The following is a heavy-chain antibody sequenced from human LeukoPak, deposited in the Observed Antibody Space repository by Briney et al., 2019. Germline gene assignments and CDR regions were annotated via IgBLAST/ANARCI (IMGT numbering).Heavy chain of an antibody. J-gene: IGHJ4*02. CDR2: IIPIFGTA. D-gene: IGHD2-2*01. Sequence: SVKVSCKASGGTFSSYAISWVRQAPGQGLEWMGGIIPIFGTANYAQKFQGRVTITADESTSTAYMELSSLRSEDTAVYYCARDLFRDIVVVPAADEGVFDYWGQGTLVTVSS. CDR1: GGTFSSYA. V-gene: IGHV1-69*13. CDR3: ARDLFRDIVVVPAADEGVFDY.